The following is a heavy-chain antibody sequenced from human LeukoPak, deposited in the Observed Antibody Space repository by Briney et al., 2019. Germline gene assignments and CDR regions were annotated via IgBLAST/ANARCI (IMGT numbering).Heavy chain of an antibody. CDR2: ISSSSSTYI. CDR1: GFTFSSYN. V-gene: IGHV3-21*01. J-gene: IGHJ6*02. CDR3: ARDNYDSPQGYYYGMDV. D-gene: IGHD3-22*01. Sequence: KTGGSLRLSCAASGFTFSSYNINWVRQAPGKGLEWVSSISSSSSTYIYYADSVKGRFTISRDNAKNSLYLLMNSLRAEDTAVYYCARDNYDSPQGYYYGMDVWGQGTTVTVSS.